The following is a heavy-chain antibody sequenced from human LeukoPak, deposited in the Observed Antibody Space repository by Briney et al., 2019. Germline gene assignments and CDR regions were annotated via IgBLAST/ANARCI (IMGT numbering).Heavy chain of an antibody. D-gene: IGHD2-21*01. Sequence: SETLSLTCAVYGGSFSDYYWSWIRQPPGKGLEWIGEINHSGSTNYNPSLKSRVTISVDTSKDQFSLKLSSVTAADTAVYYCARDSPLKRGVDYWGQGTLVTVSS. V-gene: IGHV4-34*01. CDR3: ARDSPLKRGVDY. CDR1: GGSFSDYY. J-gene: IGHJ4*02. CDR2: INHSGST.